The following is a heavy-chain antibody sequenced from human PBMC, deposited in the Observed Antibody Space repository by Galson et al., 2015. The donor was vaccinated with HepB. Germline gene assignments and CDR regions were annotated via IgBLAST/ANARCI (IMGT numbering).Heavy chain of an antibody. J-gene: IGHJ4*02. CDR1: GFTFSSYG. CDR2: ISYDGSNK. D-gene: IGHD2-8*02. Sequence: SLRLSCAASGFTFSSYGMHWVRQAPGKGLEWVAVISYDGSNKYYADSVKGRFTISRDNSKNTLYLQMNSLRAEDTAVYYCILPVGLAFGYWGQGTLVTVSS. V-gene: IGHV3-30*03. CDR3: ILPVGLAFGY.